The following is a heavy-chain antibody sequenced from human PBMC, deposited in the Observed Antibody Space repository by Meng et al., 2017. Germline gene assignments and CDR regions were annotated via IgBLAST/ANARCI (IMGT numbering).Heavy chain of an antibody. CDR3: ARGGIAVAIDY. CDR2: ISAYNGNT. V-gene: IGHV1-18*01. CDR1: GYTFTRYG. D-gene: IGHD6-19*01. J-gene: IGHJ4*02. Sequence: RVRCGVGGKKPGASVKFPCKASGYTFTRYGISWVRQAPGQGLEWMGWISAYNGNTNYAQKLQGRVTMTTDTSTSTAYMELRSLRSDDTAVYYCARGGIAVAIDYWGQGTLVTVSS.